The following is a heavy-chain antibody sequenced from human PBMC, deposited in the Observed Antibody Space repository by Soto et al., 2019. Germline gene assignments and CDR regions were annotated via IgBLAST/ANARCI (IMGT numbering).Heavy chain of an antibody. CDR1: GGTFSSYA. CDR2: IIPIFGTA. D-gene: IGHD1-26*01. CDR3: ARGVWSPYSGSYFDY. V-gene: IGHV1-69*13. J-gene: IGHJ4*02. Sequence: GASVEVSCRASGGTFSSYAISWVRQAPGQGLEWMGGIIPIFGTANYAQKFQGRVTITADESTSTAYMELSSLRSEDTAVYYCARGVWSPYSGSYFDYWGQGTLVTVSS.